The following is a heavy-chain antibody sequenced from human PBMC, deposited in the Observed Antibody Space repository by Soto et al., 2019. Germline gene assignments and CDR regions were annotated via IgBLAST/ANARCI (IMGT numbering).Heavy chain of an antibody. Sequence: QVHLVQSGAEVKKPGASMKVSCEVSGYTLTEFSMHWVRQSPGKGLEWMGVFDPEDGEAIYAPKFQGRVTLTEDTSTDTAYLELSSLTSEDTAIYYCATDDSHGYYKCDYWGQGSLVTVSS. J-gene: IGHJ4*02. D-gene: IGHD3-22*01. V-gene: IGHV1-24*01. CDR3: ATDDSHGYYKCDY. CDR1: GYTLTEFS. CDR2: FDPEDGEA.